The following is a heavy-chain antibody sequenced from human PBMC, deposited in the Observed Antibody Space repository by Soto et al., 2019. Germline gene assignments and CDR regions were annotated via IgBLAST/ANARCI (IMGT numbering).Heavy chain of an antibody. CDR3: ARQTGPIQWLVSENYFDY. D-gene: IGHD6-19*01. V-gene: IGHV4-39*01. J-gene: IGHJ4*02. CDR2: IYYSGST. CDR1: GGSISSSSYY. Sequence: SETLSLTCTVSGGSISSSSYYWGWIRQPPGKGLEWIGSIYYSGSTYYNPSLKSRVTISVDTSKNQFSLKLSSVTAADTAVYYCARQTGPIQWLVSENYFDYWGQGTLVTVSS.